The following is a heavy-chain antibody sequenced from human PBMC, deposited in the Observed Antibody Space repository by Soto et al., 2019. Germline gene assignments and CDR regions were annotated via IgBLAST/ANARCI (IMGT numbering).Heavy chain of an antibody. V-gene: IGHV4-34*01. D-gene: IGHD2-15*01. CDR1: GASFTGYY. CDR2: VSHSGTA. J-gene: IGHJ2*01. Sequence: QVRLQQWGAGLLKPSETLSLTCAVYGASFTGYYWTWLRQSPGKGLEWIGEVSHSGTAKYNPSLKSRVTISLDTSKSQFSLELTSVTAADTAVYYCARYGGTAIWYFDIWGRGTSVRVSS. CDR3: ARYGGTAIWYFDI.